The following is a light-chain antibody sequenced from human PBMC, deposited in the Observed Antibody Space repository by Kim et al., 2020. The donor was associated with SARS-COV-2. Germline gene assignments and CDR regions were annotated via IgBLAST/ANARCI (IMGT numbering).Light chain of an antibody. J-gene: IGKJ2*01. Sequence: ELVLTQSPGTLSLSPGERATLSCRASQRVVSNYLAWFQQKPGQAPRLLIYDAVSRATGIPERFSGSGSGTDFTLTISRVETEDFAVYYCQQYGAAPDNFGQGTKLEI. CDR2: DAV. CDR3: QQYGAAPDN. V-gene: IGKV3-20*01. CDR1: QRVVSNY.